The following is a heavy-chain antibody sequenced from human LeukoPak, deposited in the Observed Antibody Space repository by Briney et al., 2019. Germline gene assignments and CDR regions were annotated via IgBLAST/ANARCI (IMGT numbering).Heavy chain of an antibody. CDR3: ARSRWDY. D-gene: IGHD4-23*01. CDR1: GFTFSRDW. J-gene: IGHJ4*02. CDR2: IDSDDGST. Sequence: GGSLRLSFAASGFTFSRDWIHWVRQVPGKGLVWVSRIDSDDGSTSYADSVKGRFTISRDNAKDSLYLQMNSLRAEDTAVYYCARSRWDYWGQGTLVTVSS. V-gene: IGHV3-74*01.